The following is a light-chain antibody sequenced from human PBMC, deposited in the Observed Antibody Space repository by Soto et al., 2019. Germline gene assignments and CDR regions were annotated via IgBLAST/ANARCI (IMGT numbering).Light chain of an antibody. V-gene: IGKV3-20*01. CDR2: DAS. Sequence: EIMLTQSPGTLSLSPGERATLSCRASQSVWNDYLAWYQQKPGRAPRLLIYDASNRANGIPDRFRGSGSGTGFTLTISRLEPEDFAVYYCQQYGSPITFGQGTRLEIK. CDR3: QQYGSPIT. J-gene: IGKJ5*01. CDR1: QSVWNDY.